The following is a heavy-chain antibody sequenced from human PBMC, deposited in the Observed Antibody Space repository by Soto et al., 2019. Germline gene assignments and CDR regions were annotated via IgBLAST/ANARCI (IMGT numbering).Heavy chain of an antibody. J-gene: IGHJ6*02. Sequence: QVQLVQSGAEVKKPGSSVKVSCKASGGTFSSYAISWVRQAPGQGLEWMGGIIPIFGTADYAQTFQGRVTIPAAESTRTAYMELSSLRSGDTAVYYCASHTGSSPEGRYYYGMDVWGQGTTVTVSS. D-gene: IGHD1-26*01. CDR3: ASHTGSSPEGRYYYGMDV. V-gene: IGHV1-69*12. CDR2: IIPIFGTA. CDR1: GGTFSSYA.